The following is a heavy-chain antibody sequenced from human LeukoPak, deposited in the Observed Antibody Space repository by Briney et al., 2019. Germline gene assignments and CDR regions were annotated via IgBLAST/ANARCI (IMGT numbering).Heavy chain of an antibody. D-gene: IGHD2-21*02. CDR3: ARDGRGMVTEAFDI. CDR2: IYSSGIT. V-gene: IGHV4-4*07. Sequence: PSETLSLTCTVSGGSISSYYWSWIRQPAGKGLEWIGRIYSSGITYYSHSLGSRVTMSVDTSKNQFSLKLTSVTAEDTAVYYCARDGRGMVTEAFDIWGQGTMVTVSS. CDR1: GGSISSYY. J-gene: IGHJ3*02.